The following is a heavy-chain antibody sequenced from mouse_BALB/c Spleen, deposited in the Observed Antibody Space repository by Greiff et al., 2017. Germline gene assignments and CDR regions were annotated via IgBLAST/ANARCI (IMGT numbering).Heavy chain of an antibody. CDR2: INPSTGYT. V-gene: IGHV1-7*01. D-gene: IGHD2-13*01. J-gene: IGHJ2*01. Sequence: QVQLQQSGAELAKPGASVKMSCKASGYTFTSYWMHWVKQRPGQGLEWIGYINPSTGYTEYNQKFKDKATLTADKSSSTAYMQLSSLTSEDSAVYYCARSLYYGDFDYWGQGTTLTVSS. CDR3: ARSLYYGDFDY. CDR1: GYTFTSYW.